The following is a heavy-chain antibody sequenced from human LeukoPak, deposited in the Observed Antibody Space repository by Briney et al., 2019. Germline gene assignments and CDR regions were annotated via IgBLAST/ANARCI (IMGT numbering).Heavy chain of an antibody. CDR3: ARGTEETMEGYFVY. J-gene: IGHJ4*02. D-gene: IGHD3-3*01. V-gene: IGHV4-34*01. CDR2: INHSGST. CDR1: GGSFSGYY. Sequence: PSETLSLTCAVYGGSFSGYYWSWIRQPPGKGLEWIGEINHSGSTNYNPSLKSRVTISVDTSKNQFSLKLSSVTAADTAVYYCARGTEETMEGYFVYWGQGTLVTVSS.